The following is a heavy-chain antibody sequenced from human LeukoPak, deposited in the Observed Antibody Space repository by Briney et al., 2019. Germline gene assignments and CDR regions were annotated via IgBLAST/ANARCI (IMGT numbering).Heavy chain of an antibody. V-gene: IGHV4-59*01. Sequence: PSEILSLTCTVSGGSISSYYWSWIRQPPGKGLEWIGYIYDSGSTNYNPSLKSRVTISLDTSKNQFSLKLRSVTAADTALYYCARGNPVATTGTKGGWFDPWGQGTLVTVSS. CDR1: GGSISSYY. CDR2: IYDSGST. CDR3: ARGNPVATTGTKGGWFDP. J-gene: IGHJ5*02. D-gene: IGHD1-1*01.